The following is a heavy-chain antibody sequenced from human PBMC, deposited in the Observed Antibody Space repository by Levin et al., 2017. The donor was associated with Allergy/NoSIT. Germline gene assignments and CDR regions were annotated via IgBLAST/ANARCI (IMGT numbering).Heavy chain of an antibody. Sequence: ASVKVSCKTSGYTFTSLDINWVRQATGQGLEWMGWMNTNIGNTGYAQKFQGRVTMTRNTSISTAYMELSTLTSEDTAVYYCARGVAAGVDCWGQGTTVTVSS. CDR3: ARGVAAGVDC. J-gene: IGHJ6*02. V-gene: IGHV1-8*01. CDR1: GYTFTSLD. D-gene: IGHD6-25*01. CDR2: MNTNIGNT.